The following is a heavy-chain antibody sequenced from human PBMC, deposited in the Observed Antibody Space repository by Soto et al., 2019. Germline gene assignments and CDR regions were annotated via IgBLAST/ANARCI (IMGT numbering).Heavy chain of an antibody. CDR2: INSDGSTT. CDR1: GFTFSTYW. V-gene: IGHV3-74*01. J-gene: IGHJ4*02. CDR3: AVVSTGSYSGWNY. D-gene: IGHD1-26*01. Sequence: EVQLVESGGGLVQPGGSLRLSCAASGFTFSTYWMHWVRQAPGKGLVWVSRINSDGSTTTYADSVKGRFTISRDNAKNTKYLQLHSLRADDAAVDYCAVVSTGSYSGWNYWGQGTLVTVSS.